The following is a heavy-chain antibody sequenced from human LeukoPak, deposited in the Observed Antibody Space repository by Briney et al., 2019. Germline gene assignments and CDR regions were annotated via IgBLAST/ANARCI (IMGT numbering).Heavy chain of an antibody. J-gene: IGHJ6*03. CDR2: IHFGGST. CDR3: GRLIVEPAPMYYYYIDV. CDR1: GDYINSHY. Sequence: SETLSRTCSVSGDYINSHYSTWIRQSSGRGLEWLGYIHFGGSTKYNPSLKSPVTISIDTSRTQFSLRVYSVTAADTAIYYCGRLIVEPAPMYYYYIDVWGKGTTVTVSS. D-gene: IGHD2-2*01. V-gene: IGHV4-59*11.